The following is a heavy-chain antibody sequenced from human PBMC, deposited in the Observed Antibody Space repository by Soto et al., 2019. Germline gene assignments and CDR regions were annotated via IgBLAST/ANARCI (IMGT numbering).Heavy chain of an antibody. J-gene: IGHJ3*02. CDR1: GGSISSGGYC. CDR2: IYHSGNT. CDR3: ARGGISSSDGFDI. V-gene: IGHV4-31*03. D-gene: IGHD6-6*01. Sequence: SETRSLTCSVSGGSISSGGYCWSWIRQLPGKDLEWIGYIYHSGNTYYNSSLKSRLTISVDTSKNQFSLKLTSVTAADSAVYYWARGGISSSDGFDIWGQGPMVTVS.